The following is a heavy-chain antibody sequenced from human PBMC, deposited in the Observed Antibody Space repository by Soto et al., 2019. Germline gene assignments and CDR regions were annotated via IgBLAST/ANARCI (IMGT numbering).Heavy chain of an antibody. CDR3: AIGLSYSSGSSCYMSWFDP. D-gene: IGHD2-15*01. CDR1: GRSFCGYY. J-gene: IGHJ5*02. CDR2: INHSGSH. Sequence: SDTPSLTCAVYGRSFCGYYWTWIRQPPGKGLEWIGEINHSGSHNYNPSLKSRVTISVDTSKNQFYLKLSSVTAADMAVYYCAIGLSYSSGSSCYMSWFDPWGQGTLVTVSS. V-gene: IGHV4-34*01.